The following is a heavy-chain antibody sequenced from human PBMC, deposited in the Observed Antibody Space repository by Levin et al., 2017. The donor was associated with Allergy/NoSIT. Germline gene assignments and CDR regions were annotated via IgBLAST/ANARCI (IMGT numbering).Heavy chain of an antibody. CDR3: ARDRKTYSKSSDYYFYYTDV. V-gene: IGHV1-69*13. CDR2: IIPIFGTT. Sequence: SVKVSCKASGGTFSSSAVTWVRQAPGQGLEWMGGIIPIFGTTRYAQKFQGRVTITADESTSTAYMELSSLRSEDTAVYYCARDRKTYSKSSDYYFYYTDVWGKGTTVTVSS. D-gene: IGHD6-6*01. CDR1: GGTFSSSA. J-gene: IGHJ6*03.